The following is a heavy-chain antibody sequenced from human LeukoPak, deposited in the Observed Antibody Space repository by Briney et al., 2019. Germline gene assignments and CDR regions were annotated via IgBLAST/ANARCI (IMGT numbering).Heavy chain of an antibody. CDR2: IYYGGST. CDR1: GGSISSYY. J-gene: IGHJ4*02. V-gene: IGHV4-59*01. D-gene: IGHD3-10*01. Sequence: SETLSLTCTVSGGSISSYYWSWIRQPPGKGLEWIGYIYYGGSTNYNPSLKSRVTISVDTSKNQFSLKLSSVTAADTAVYYCASGRWFGELLDYWGQGTLVTVSS. CDR3: ASGRWFGELLDY.